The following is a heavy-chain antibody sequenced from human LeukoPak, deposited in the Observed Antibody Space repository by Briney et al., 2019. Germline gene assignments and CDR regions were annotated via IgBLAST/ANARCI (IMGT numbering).Heavy chain of an antibody. J-gene: IGHJ5*02. Sequence: SETLSLTCAVYGGSFSGYYWSWIRQPPGKGLEWIGEINHSGSTNYNPSLKSRVTISVDTSKNQFSLKLSSVTAADTAVYYCARGKAARKYKTWFDPWGQGTLVTVPS. CDR1: GGSFSGYY. CDR3: ARGKAARKYKTWFDP. V-gene: IGHV4-34*01. CDR2: INHSGST. D-gene: IGHD6-25*01.